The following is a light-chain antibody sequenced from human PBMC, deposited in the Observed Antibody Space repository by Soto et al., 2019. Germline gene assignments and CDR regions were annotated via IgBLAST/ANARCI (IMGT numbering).Light chain of an antibody. CDR1: QTISSW. J-gene: IGKJ4*01. V-gene: IGKV1-12*01. Sequence: DIQRTRSPSTQPGSVGDRVTITSRASQTISSWLAWYQQKPGKAPKLLIYAASSLHSGVPSRFSGSGSGTDFTLTISSLQPEDFATYYCQQANSLPLTFGGGTKVDIK. CDR3: QQANSLPLT. CDR2: AAS.